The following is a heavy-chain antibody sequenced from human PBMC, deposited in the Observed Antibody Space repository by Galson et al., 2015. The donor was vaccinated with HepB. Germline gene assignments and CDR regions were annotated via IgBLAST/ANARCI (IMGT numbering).Heavy chain of an antibody. CDR2: IDPSDSYT. J-gene: IGHJ3*02. V-gene: IGHV5-10-1*01. D-gene: IGHD3-3*01. Sequence: QSGAEVKKPGESLRISCKGSGYSFARYWISWVRQMPGKGLEWMGRIDPSDSYTNLSPSLQGHVLMSADKSISTAFLEWDSLKASDTAMYFCARTSTAGVNINLNSAFDIWSQGTMVTVSS. CDR3: ARTSTAGVNINLNSAFDI. CDR1: GYSFARYW.